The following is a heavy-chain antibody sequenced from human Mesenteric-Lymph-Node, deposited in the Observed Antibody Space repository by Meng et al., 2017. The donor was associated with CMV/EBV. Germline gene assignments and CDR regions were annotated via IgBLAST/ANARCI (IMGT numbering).Heavy chain of an antibody. D-gene: IGHD4-17*01. V-gene: IGHV4-38-2*02. CDR1: GYSISSGYY. J-gene: IGHJ4*02. CDR2: IYYNGDT. CDR3: ARAGATGTYFFLGLVV. Sequence: SETLSLTCTVSGYSISSGYYWGWIRQPPGKGLEWIGYIYYNGDTKYNPSLKSRVTMSLDTSKNQFSLNLTSVTAADTAVYYCARAGATGTYFFLGLVVWGQGAQVTVSS.